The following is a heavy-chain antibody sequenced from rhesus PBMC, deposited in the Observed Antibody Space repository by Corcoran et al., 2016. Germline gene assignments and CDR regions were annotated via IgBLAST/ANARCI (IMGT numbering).Heavy chain of an antibody. Sequence: EVQLVESGGGLAKPGGSLRLSCAASGFTFSSYWMNWVRQAPGKGLEGVLALKSGGGSTDYADPARGRFTISRENAKNTLSLQMNSLRAEDTAVYYCANGAFKGNWNYPNFDYWGQGVLVTVSS. CDR1: GFTFSSYW. CDR2: LKSGGGST. V-gene: IGHV3S25*01. J-gene: IGHJ4*01. CDR3: ANGAFKGNWNYPNFDY. D-gene: IGHD1-26*01.